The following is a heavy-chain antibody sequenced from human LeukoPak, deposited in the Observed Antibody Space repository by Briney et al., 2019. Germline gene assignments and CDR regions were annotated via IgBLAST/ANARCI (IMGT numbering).Heavy chain of an antibody. Sequence: ASVKVSCKASVYTFTSYYMHWLRQAPGQGLEWMGIINPSGCSTSYAQKFQGRVTMTRDTSTSTVYMELSSLRSEDTAVYYCARDLVAGTAIYDYWGQGTLVTVSS. CDR1: VYTFTSYY. D-gene: IGHD5-18*01. V-gene: IGHV1-46*01. CDR3: ARDLVAGTAIYDY. J-gene: IGHJ4*02. CDR2: INPSGCST.